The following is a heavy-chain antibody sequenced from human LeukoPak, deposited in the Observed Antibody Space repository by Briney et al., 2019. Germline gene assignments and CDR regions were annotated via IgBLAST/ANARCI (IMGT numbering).Heavy chain of an antibody. D-gene: IGHD1-26*01. CDR1: GYSFTTDW. Sequence: PGESLKFSCKASGYSFTTDWIAWVRQMPGKGLEWMGTIYPGDSDTRYSPSFQGQVTISADKSISTAYLQWSSLKASDTAMYYCAIYSDTYYFDHWGQGTLVTVSS. CDR2: IYPGDSDT. CDR3: AIYSDTYYFDH. V-gene: IGHV5-51*01. J-gene: IGHJ4*02.